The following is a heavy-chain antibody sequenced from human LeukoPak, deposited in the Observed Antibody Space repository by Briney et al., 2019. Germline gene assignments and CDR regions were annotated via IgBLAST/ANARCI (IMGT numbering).Heavy chain of an antibody. CDR3: AKVHVVVPATPGIDY. Sequence: GGSLRLSCAASGFTFSSTGMHWVRQAPGKGLEWVAVISYDGSNKYYAGSVKGRFTISRDNSKNTLYLQMNSLRVEDTAVYYCAKVHVVVPATPGIDYWGQGTLVTVSS. J-gene: IGHJ4*02. V-gene: IGHV3-30*18. CDR1: GFTFSSTG. CDR2: ISYDGSNK. D-gene: IGHD2-2*01.